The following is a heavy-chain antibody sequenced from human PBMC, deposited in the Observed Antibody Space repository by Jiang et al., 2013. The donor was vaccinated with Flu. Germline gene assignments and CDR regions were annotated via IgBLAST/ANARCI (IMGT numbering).Heavy chain of an antibody. J-gene: IGHJ5*02. Sequence: GAEVKKPGESLKISCKGSGYSFTSYWIGWVRQMSGKGLEWMGIIYPGDSDTRYSPSFQGQVTISADKSISTAYLQWSSLKASDTAMYYCARGVGLGQQLVNWFDPWGQGTLVTVSS. CDR1: GYSFTSYW. CDR3: ARGVGLGQQLVNWFDP. CDR2: IYPGDSDT. D-gene: IGHD6-13*01. V-gene: IGHV5-51*01.